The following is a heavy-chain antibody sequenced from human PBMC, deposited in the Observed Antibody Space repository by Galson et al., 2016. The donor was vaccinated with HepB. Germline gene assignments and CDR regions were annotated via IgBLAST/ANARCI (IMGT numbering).Heavy chain of an antibody. CDR1: GDTFRNYA. J-gene: IGHJ4*02. Sequence: SVKVSCKASGDTFRNYAINWVRQAPGQGLEWVGGIIPLFRTPKYAQRLQGRVSITADESTSTAYMELSSLTSEDTAVYYCARPHNSNWYFDYWGQGTLVTVSS. CDR3: ARPHNSNWYFDY. V-gene: IGHV1-69*13. D-gene: IGHD1-1*01. CDR2: IIPLFRTP.